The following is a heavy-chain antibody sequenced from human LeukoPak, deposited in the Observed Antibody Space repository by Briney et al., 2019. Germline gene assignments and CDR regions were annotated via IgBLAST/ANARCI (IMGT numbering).Heavy chain of an antibody. CDR1: GFTFSSSG. D-gene: IGHD4-23*01. CDR2: IRYDGSNK. CDR3: AKDPRELFYGGFRYYFDY. J-gene: IGHJ4*02. V-gene: IGHV3-30*02. Sequence: SGGSLRLSCAASGFTFSSSGMHWVRQAPGKGLEWVAFIRYDGSNKYYADSVKGRFTISRDNSKNTLYLQMNSLRAEDTAVYYCAKDPRELFYGGFRYYFDYWGQGTLVTVSS.